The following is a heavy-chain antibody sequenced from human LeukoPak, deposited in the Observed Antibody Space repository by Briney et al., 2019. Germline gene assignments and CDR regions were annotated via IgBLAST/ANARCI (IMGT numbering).Heavy chain of an antibody. V-gene: IGHV4-59*01. CDR2: IYYSGST. J-gene: IGHJ4*02. Sequence: KASETLSLTCTVSGGSISSYYWSWIRQPPGKGLEWIGYIYYSGSTSYNPSLKSRVTISVDTSKNQFSLKLSSVTAADTAVYYCARGGDPSDFDYWGQGTLVTVSS. CDR1: GGSISSYY. CDR3: ARGGDPSDFDY. D-gene: IGHD3-16*01.